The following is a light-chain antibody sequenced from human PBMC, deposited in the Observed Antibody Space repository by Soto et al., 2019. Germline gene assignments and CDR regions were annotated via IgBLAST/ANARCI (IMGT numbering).Light chain of an antibody. CDR2: AAS. J-gene: IGKJ1*01. V-gene: IGKV1-27*01. CDR3: QQYNHYWT. Sequence: DIQMTQSPSSLSASVGDRVTIACRASQGISNDLAWYQQKPGKPPKLLIYAASTLRSGVPSRFSGSGSGTEFSLTISSLQPDDFATYYCQQYNHYWTFGQGTKVDI. CDR1: QGISND.